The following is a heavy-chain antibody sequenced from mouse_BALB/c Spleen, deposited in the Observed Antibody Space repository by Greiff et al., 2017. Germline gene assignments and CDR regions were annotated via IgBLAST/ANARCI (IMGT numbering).Heavy chain of an antibody. CDR1: GFTFTDYY. CDR2: IRNKANGYTT. V-gene: IGHV7-3*02. J-gene: IGHJ2*01. Sequence: EVKLMESGGGLVQPGGSLRLSCATSGFTFTDYYMSWVRQPPGKALEWLGFIRNKANGYTTEYSASVKGRFTISSDNSQSILYLQMNTLRAEDSATYYCAREGLYGSSPFDDWGQGTTLTVSS. CDR3: AREGLYGSSPFDD. D-gene: IGHD1-1*01.